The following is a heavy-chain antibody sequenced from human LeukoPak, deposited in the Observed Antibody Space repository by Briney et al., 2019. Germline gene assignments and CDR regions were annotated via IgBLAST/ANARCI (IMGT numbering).Heavy chain of an antibody. J-gene: IGHJ4*02. V-gene: IGHV1-18*01. D-gene: IGHD3-10*01. CDR2: INPYNGNR. CDR3: ARFQASEFRGFDH. CDR1: GYRFITFG. Sequence: GASVKVFCKTSGYRFITFGINWVRQAPGQGLEWMGWINPYNGNRYYAKKFQDRFNMTTDTSTSTVYLELQTLTSDDTAIYYCARFQASEFRGFDHWGQGTLITVSS.